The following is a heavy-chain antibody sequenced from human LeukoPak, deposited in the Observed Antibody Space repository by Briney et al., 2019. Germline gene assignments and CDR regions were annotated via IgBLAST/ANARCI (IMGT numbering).Heavy chain of an antibody. V-gene: IGHV1-24*01. CDR1: GYTLTELS. D-gene: IGHD1-26*01. CDR3: ATAKPYSGSYYFDY. J-gene: IGHJ4*02. Sequence: ASVKVSCKVSGYTLTELSMHWVRQAPGKGLEWMGGFDPEDGEAIYAQKFQGRVTMTEDTSTDTAYMELSSLRSEDTAVYYCATAKPYSGSYYFDYWGQGTLVTVSS. CDR2: FDPEDGEA.